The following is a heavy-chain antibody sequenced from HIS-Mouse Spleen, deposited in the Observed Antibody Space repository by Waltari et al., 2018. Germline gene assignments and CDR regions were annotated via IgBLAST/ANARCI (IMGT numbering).Heavy chain of an antibody. CDR3: ARGTGTDAFDI. J-gene: IGHJ3*02. Sequence: QVQLVQSGAEVKKPVASVKVSCKASGYTFPGYYMHWGRQAPGQGLAWMGWINPNSGGTNYAQKVQGRVTMTRDTSISTAYMELSRLRSDDTAVYYCARGTGTDAFDIWGQGTMVTVSS. D-gene: IGHD1-1*01. CDR1: GYTFPGYY. V-gene: IGHV1-2*02. CDR2: INPNSGGT.